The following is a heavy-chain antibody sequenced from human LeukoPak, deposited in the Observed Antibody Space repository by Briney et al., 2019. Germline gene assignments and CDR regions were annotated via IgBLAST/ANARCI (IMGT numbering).Heavy chain of an antibody. CDR1: GFTFSDYY. J-gene: IGHJ6*02. V-gene: IGHV3-11*01. CDR3: ARDRVEVVVVAAIYYYYGMDV. CDR2: ISSSGSTI. D-gene: IGHD2-15*01. Sequence: GGSLRLSCAASGFTFSDYYMSWIRQAPGKGLEWVSYISSSGSTIYYADSVKGRFTISRDNAKNSLYLQMNSLRAEDTAVYYCARDRVEVVVVAAIYYYYGMDVWGQGTTVTVSS.